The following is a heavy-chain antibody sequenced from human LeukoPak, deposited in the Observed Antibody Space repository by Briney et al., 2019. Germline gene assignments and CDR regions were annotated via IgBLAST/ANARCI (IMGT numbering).Heavy chain of an antibody. CDR3: ASPYCSGGYCYFDS. CDR1: GGSTSSSNW. Sequence: SGTLPLTCAVSGGSTSSSNWWSWVRQPPGKGLEWIGEIYHGGSTNYNPSLKSRVTISVDKSKNQFSLKLSSVTAADTAVYYCASPYCSGGYCYFDSWGQGTLVTVSS. CDR2: IYHGGST. V-gene: IGHV4-4*02. D-gene: IGHD2-15*01. J-gene: IGHJ4*02.